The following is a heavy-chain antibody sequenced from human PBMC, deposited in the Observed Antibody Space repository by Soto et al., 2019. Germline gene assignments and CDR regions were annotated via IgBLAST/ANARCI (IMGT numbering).Heavy chain of an antibody. CDR3: ARFGATLNQIDAFDI. Sequence: PSETLSLTCTVSGGSISSYYWSWIRQPPGKGLEWIGYIYYSGSTDYNPSLKSRVTISVDTSKNQFSLKLSSVTAADTAAYYCARFGATLNQIDAFDIWGQGTMVTVSS. CDR1: GGSISSYY. D-gene: IGHD1-26*01. J-gene: IGHJ3*02. CDR2: IYYSGST. V-gene: IGHV4-59*01.